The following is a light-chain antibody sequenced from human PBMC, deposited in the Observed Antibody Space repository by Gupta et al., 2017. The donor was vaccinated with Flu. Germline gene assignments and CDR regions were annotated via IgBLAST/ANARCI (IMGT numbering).Light chain of an antibody. CDR1: QSISSW. Sequence: PSTLSESVGDRVTITCRARQSISSWLARYQQKPGKAPKLLIYKASSLESGVPSRFSGSGSGTEFTLTISSLQPDDFATYYCQQYNSYSRTFGQGTKVEIK. J-gene: IGKJ1*01. CDR2: KAS. V-gene: IGKV1-5*03. CDR3: QQYNSYSRT.